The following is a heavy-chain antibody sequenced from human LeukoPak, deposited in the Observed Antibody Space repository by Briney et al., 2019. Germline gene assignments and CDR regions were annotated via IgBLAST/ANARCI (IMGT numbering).Heavy chain of an antibody. CDR1: GFTFTTFW. D-gene: IGHD3-10*01. V-gene: IGHV3-74*01. Sequence: GGSLRLSCATSGFTFTTFWMHWVRQAPGKGLGWVSRINHDESSTNYADSVKGRFTISRDNAKNTVFLQMNSLRAEDTAVYYCAKDHELWFGALHAFDIWGQGTMVTASS. CDR3: AKDHELWFGALHAFDI. CDR2: INHDESST. J-gene: IGHJ3*02.